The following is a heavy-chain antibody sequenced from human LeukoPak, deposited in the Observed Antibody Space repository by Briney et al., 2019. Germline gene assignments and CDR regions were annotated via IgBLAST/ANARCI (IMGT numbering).Heavy chain of an antibody. Sequence: ASVKVSCKXSGYTFTSYGISWGRQTPGQGLEWMGWISAYNGNTNYAQKLHGTVTMTTDTSTSTAYMELRSLRSDDTAVYYCARFGVVVVAAQFYDYWGQGTLVTVSS. J-gene: IGHJ4*02. D-gene: IGHD2-15*01. CDR1: GYTFTSYG. CDR2: ISAYNGNT. CDR3: ARFGVVVVAAQFYDY. V-gene: IGHV1-18*01.